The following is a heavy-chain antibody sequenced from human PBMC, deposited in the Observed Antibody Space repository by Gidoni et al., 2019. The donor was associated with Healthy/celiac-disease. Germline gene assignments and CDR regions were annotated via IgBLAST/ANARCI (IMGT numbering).Heavy chain of an antibody. Sequence: VQLVESGGVVVQPGRSLSLSCAASGFTFSLSGMHWVRQATGKGLEWVAVISYDGSNKNYADSVEGRFTISRDNSKNTLYLQMNSLRAEDTAVYYGATGDYDSLTGYRRAFDIWGQGTMVTVSS. CDR2: ISYDGSNK. CDR3: ATGDYDSLTGYRRAFDI. D-gene: IGHD3-9*01. J-gene: IGHJ3*02. CDR1: GFTFSLSG. V-gene: IGHV3-30*03.